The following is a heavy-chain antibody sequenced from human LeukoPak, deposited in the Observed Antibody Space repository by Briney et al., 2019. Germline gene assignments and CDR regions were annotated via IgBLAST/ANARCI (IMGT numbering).Heavy chain of an antibody. Sequence: GGSLRLSCAASGFTFDDYGMSWVRQAPGKGLEWVSGINWNGGSTGYADPVKGRFTISRDNAKHSLYLQMNSLRAEDTALYHCARKHYYDSSGYLDYWGQGTLVPVSS. D-gene: IGHD3-22*01. CDR1: GFTFDDYG. J-gene: IGHJ4*02. CDR2: INWNGGST. CDR3: ARKHYYDSSGYLDY. V-gene: IGHV3-20*01.